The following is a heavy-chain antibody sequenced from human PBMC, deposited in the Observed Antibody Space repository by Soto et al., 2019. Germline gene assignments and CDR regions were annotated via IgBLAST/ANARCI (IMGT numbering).Heavy chain of an antibody. CDR1: GGSFSGYY. D-gene: IGHD3-16*02. J-gene: IGHJ4*02. CDR3: ARGGYDYIWGSYRSSYFDY. V-gene: IGHV4-34*01. Sequence: QVQLQQWGAGLLKPSETLSLTCAVYGGSFSGYYWSWTRQPPGKGLEWIGEINHSGSTNYNPSLKSRVTISVDTSKNQFSLKLSSVTAADTAVYYCARGGYDYIWGSYRSSYFDYWGQGTLVTVSS. CDR2: INHSGST.